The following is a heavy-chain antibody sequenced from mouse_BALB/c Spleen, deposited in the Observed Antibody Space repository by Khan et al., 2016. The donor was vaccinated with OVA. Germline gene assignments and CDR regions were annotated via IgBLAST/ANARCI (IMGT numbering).Heavy chain of an antibody. Sequence: EVELVESGPSLVKPSQTLSLTCSVTGDSITSGYWNWIRKFPGHKLEYMGYISYSGNTYYNPSLKSRISITRDTSKNQNYLQLNSVTTEDTATYYCACELRGFAYWGQGTLVTVSA. CDR2: ISYSGNT. CDR3: ACELRGFAY. CDR1: GDSITSGY. V-gene: IGHV3-8*02. J-gene: IGHJ3*01. D-gene: IGHD1-1*01.